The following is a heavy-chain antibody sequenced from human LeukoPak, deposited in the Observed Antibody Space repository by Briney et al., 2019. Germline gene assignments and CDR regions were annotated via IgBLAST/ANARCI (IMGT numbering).Heavy chain of an antibody. J-gene: IGHJ4*02. V-gene: IGHV3-23*01. CDR3: AKDHSGSYSTFDY. Sequence: GGSLRLSCAASGFTFSTHAMSWVRQAPGKGLEWVSRISGSGGSTYYADSVKGRFTISRDNSKNTLYLQMNSLRAEDAAAYHCAKDHSGSYSTFDYWGQGTLVTVSS. CDR1: GFTFSTHA. CDR2: ISGSGGST. D-gene: IGHD1-26*01.